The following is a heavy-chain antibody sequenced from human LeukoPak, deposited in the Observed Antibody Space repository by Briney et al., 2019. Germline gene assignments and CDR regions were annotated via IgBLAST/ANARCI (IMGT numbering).Heavy chain of an antibody. V-gene: IGHV3-21*01. CDR1: GFTFSSYS. J-gene: IGHJ4*02. CDR2: ISSSSSCI. Sequence: GGSLRLSCAASGFTFSSYSMNWVRQAPGKGLEWVSSISSSSSCIYYADSVKGRFTISRDNAKNSLYLQMNSLRAEDTAVYYCALSSGYYSGYFDYWGQGTLVTVSS. CDR3: ALSSGYYSGYFDY. D-gene: IGHD3-22*01.